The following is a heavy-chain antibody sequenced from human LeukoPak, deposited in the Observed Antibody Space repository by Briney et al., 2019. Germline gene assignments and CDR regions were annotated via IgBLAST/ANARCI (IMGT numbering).Heavy chain of an antibody. D-gene: IGHD3-16*02. V-gene: IGHV4-39*01. J-gene: IGHJ4*02. CDR1: GGSISSSSYY. CDR2: IYYSGST. CDR3: ARLNWDLGEFSLDY. Sequence: SETLSLTCTVSGGSISSSSYYWGWTRQPPGKGLEWIGSIYYSGSTYYNPSLKSRVTISVDTSKNQFSLKLSSVTAADTAVYYCARLNWDLGEFSLDYWGQGTLVTVSS.